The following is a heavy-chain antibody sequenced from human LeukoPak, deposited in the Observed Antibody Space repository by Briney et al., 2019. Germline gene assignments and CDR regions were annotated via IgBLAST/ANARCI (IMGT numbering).Heavy chain of an antibody. CDR1: GFTFSSYS. CDR2: ISSTSSTL. CDR3: ARDRYSGSHKIDY. J-gene: IGHJ4*02. D-gene: IGHD1-26*01. Sequence: PGGSLRLPCAASGFTFSSYSMNWVRQAPGKGLEWVSYISSTSSTLYYADSVKGRFTISRDNAKNSLYLQMNSLRAEDTAVYYCARDRYSGSHKIDYWGQGTLVTVSS. V-gene: IGHV3-48*04.